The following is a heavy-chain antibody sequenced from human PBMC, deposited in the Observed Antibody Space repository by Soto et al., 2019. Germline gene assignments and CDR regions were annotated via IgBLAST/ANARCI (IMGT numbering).Heavy chain of an antibody. CDR1: GGTFSSYS. CDR3: AREAAPQYYYDSSGEVDNHFDY. Sequence: SVKVSCKAPGGTFSSYSISWVRQAPGQGLEWMGGFIPMSDTANYAQRFEGRVTITADKFTSTAYMELRSLRAEDTAVYYCAREAAPQYYYDSSGEVDNHFDYWGQGTLVTVSS. D-gene: IGHD3-22*01. J-gene: IGHJ4*02. CDR2: FIPMSDTA. V-gene: IGHV1-69*06.